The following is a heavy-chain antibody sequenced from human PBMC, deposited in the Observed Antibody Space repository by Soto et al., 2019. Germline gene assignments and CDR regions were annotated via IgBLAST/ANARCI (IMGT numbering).Heavy chain of an antibody. CDR1: GYGFTSYW. D-gene: IGHD1-26*01. V-gene: IGHV5-51*01. CDR3: ARQGSPGPFDI. CDR2: IFPADSDT. Sequence: GESLKISCKASGYGFTSYWIGWVRQMPGKGLEWMGIIFPADSDTRYSPSFPGQVTISADKSSSTAYLQWSSLKASDTAMYYCARQGSPGPFDIWGQGTMVTVSS. J-gene: IGHJ3*02.